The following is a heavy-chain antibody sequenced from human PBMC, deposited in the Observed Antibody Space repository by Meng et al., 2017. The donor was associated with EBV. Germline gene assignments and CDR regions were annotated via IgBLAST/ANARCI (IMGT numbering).Heavy chain of an antibody. CDR3: ARVGIAVAGTGDY. D-gene: IGHD6-19*01. CDR1: GYTFTGYY. V-gene: IGHV1-2*06. Sequence: VQLGRSGAEVKKPGASVKVSCKASGYTFTGYYMHWVRQAPGQGLEWMGRINPNSGGTNYAQKFQGRVTMTRDTSISTAYMELSRLRSDDTAVYYCARVGIAVAGTGDYWGQGTLVTVSS. CDR2: INPNSGGT. J-gene: IGHJ4*02.